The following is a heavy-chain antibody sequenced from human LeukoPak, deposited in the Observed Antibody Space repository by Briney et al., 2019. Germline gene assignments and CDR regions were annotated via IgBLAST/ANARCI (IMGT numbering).Heavy chain of an antibody. CDR1: GFTFSSYE. V-gene: IGHV3-48*03. J-gene: IGHJ5*02. Sequence: GGSLRLSCAASGFTFSSYEMNWGRPAPGKGRGGGSYISSSGSTIYYADSVKGRFTISRDNAKNSLYLQMNSLRAEDTAVYYCARDFKDFWSGYFEFDPWGQGTLVTVSS. D-gene: IGHD3-3*01. CDR3: ARDFKDFWSGYFEFDP. CDR2: ISSSGSTI.